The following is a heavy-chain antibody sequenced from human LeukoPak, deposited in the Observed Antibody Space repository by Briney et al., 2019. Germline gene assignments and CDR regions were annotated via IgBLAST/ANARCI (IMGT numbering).Heavy chain of an antibody. V-gene: IGHV3-7*01. D-gene: IGHD6-19*01. Sequence: GGSLRLSYAASGFTFSNYWMNWVRQAPGKGLEWVANIKQDGSEKYYVDSVKGRFTISRDNAKNSLYLQMNSLRAEDTAVYYCARGAVAGHYYYMDVWGKGTTVTISS. CDR1: GFTFSNYW. J-gene: IGHJ6*03. CDR3: ARGAVAGHYYYMDV. CDR2: IKQDGSEK.